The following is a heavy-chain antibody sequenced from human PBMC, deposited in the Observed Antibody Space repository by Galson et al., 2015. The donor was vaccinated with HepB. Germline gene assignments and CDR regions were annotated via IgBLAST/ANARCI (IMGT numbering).Heavy chain of an antibody. D-gene: IGHD1-26*01. CDR1: GYTLTELS. J-gene: IGHJ5*02. V-gene: IGHV1-24*01. CDR3: ATIKWELNNWFDP. CDR2: FDPEDGET. Sequence: SVKVSCKVSGYTLTELSMHWVRQAPGKGLEWMGGFDPEDGETIYAQKFQGRVTMTEDPSTDTAYMELSSLRSEDTAVYYCATIKWELNNWFDPWGQGTLVTVSS.